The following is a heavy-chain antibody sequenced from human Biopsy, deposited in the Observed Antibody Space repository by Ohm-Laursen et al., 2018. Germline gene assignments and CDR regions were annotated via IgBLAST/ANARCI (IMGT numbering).Heavy chain of an antibody. CDR3: ARLSLYNGSYYWGY. J-gene: IGHJ4*02. CDR2: IYYTGNT. D-gene: IGHD1-26*01. CDR1: GGSTSLYY. Sequence: SETLSLTCFVSGGSTSLYYWGWIQQPPGKRLEYLGNIYYTGNTNYNPSLKSRATISIDTSKNEFSLNLTSVTATDTAVYYCARLSLYNGSYYWGYWGQGTLVTVSS. V-gene: IGHV4-59*08.